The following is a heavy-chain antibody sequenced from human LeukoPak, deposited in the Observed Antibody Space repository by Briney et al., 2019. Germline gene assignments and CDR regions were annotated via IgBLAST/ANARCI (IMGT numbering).Heavy chain of an antibody. CDR3: VKDEWFGDIYVGY. D-gene: IGHD3-10*01. CDR2: ISSNGGST. V-gene: IGHV3-64D*06. Sequence: GGSLRLSCSASGFTFSSYAMHWVRQAPGKGLEYVSAISSNGGSTYYADSVKGRFTISRDNSKNRLYLQMSRLRAEETAVYYCVKDEWFGDIYVGYWGQGTLVTVSS. CDR1: GFTFSSYA. J-gene: IGHJ4*02.